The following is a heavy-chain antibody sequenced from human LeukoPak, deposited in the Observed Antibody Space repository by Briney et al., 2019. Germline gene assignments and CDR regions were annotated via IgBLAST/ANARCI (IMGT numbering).Heavy chain of an antibody. CDR2: ISSSGSTI. CDR1: GFTFSDYY. J-gene: IGHJ4*02. CDR3: ARESAGGRNYYYDSSGLDY. Sequence: GGSLRLSCAASGFTFSDYYMSWIRQAPGKGLEWVSYISSSGSTIYYADSVKGRFTISRDNAKNLLYLQMNSLRAEDTAVYYCARESAGGRNYYYDSSGLDYWGQGTLVTVSS. V-gene: IGHV3-11*01. D-gene: IGHD3-22*01.